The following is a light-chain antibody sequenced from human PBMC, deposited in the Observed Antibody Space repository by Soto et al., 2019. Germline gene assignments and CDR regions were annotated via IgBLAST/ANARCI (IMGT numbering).Light chain of an antibody. J-gene: IGLJ1*01. CDR2: EVS. V-gene: IGLV2-14*01. CDR3: SSYTSSSPYV. CDR1: SSDVGGYNY. Sequence: QSVLTQPASVSGSPGQSITVSCTGTSSDVGGYNYVSWYQQHPGKAPKLIIYEVSNRPSGVSNRFSGSTSGNTASLTISGLQAEDEADYYCSSYTSSSPYVFGTGTKVTVL.